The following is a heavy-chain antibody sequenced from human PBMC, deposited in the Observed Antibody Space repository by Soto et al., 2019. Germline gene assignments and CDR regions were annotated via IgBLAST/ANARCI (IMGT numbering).Heavy chain of an antibody. Sequence: PSETLSLTCAVYGGSFRGYYWTWIRQPPGKGLEWIGCIYYSGSTNYNPSLKRRVTISVDKSKNQISLKLSYVTAEDTAVYYCARAYDFWNGYYSAQYYFDFWGQGTLVTVSS. CDR3: ARAYDFWNGYYSAQYYFDF. J-gene: IGHJ4*02. V-gene: IGHV4-59*12. D-gene: IGHD3-3*01. CDR1: GGSFRGYY. CDR2: IYYSGST.